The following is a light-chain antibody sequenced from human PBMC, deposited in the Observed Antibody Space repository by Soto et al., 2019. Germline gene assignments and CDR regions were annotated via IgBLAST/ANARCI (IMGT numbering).Light chain of an antibody. CDR3: ISHAGTSNV. CDR2: EVN. J-gene: IGLJ1*01. V-gene: IGLV2-8*01. CDR1: SSDVGATDY. Sequence: QSALTQPPSASGSLGQSVAISCTGTSSDVGATDYVSWYQHHSGKAPKLLLYEVNKRPSGVPDRFSGSKSGNTASLTVSVLQADDEADYYCISHAGTSNVLGTGTKV.